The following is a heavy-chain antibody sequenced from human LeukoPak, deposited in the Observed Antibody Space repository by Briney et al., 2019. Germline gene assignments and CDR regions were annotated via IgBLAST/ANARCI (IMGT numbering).Heavy chain of an antibody. D-gene: IGHD6-13*01. V-gene: IGHV3-30-3*01. CDR1: GFTFSSYA. J-gene: IGHJ6*02. CDR3: AKDRSLIAAGVVRYGMDV. CDR2: ISYDGSNK. Sequence: GRSLRLSCAASGFTFSSYAMHWVRQAPGKGLEWVAVISYDGSNKYYADSVKGRFTISRDNSKNTLYLQMNSLRAEDTAVYYCAKDRSLIAAGVVRYGMDVWGQGTTVTVSS.